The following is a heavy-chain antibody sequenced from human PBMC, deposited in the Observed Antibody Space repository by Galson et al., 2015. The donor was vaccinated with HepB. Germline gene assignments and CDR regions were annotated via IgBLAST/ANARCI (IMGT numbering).Heavy chain of an antibody. V-gene: IGHV4-31*03. Sequence: TLSLTCTVSRGSLGIGGYYWSWIRQHPGKGLEWNGYTHYSGSTYYNPSLRGRLTISEGMSKNQFSLKLSSVTAADTAIYYCARGSEDNYGSFDYWGQGTLVTVSS. J-gene: IGHJ4*02. CDR3: ARGSEDNYGSFDY. D-gene: IGHD3-10*01. CDR2: THYSGST. CDR1: RGSLGIGGYY.